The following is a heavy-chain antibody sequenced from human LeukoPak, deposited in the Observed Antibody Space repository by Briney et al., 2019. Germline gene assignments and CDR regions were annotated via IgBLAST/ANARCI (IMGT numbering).Heavy chain of an antibody. D-gene: IGHD3-10*01. CDR3: AKEGFRIHYGMDV. J-gene: IGHJ6*02. V-gene: IGHV3-30*02. CDR2: IRYDGSNK. Sequence: GGSLRLSCAASGYTFSGYGMHWVRPALRKGLEWVAFIRYDGSNKYYADSVKGRFTVSRDNSKNTLYLQMNSLRAEDTAVYYCAKEGFRIHYGMDVWGQGTTVTVSS. CDR1: GYTFSGYG.